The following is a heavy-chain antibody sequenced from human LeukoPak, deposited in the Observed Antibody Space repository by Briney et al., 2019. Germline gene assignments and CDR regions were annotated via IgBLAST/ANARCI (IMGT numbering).Heavy chain of an antibody. CDR1: GYTFTIYY. D-gene: IGHD4-17*01. CDR3: ARDSGVTTGVVFFNY. J-gene: IGHJ4*02. Sequence: GASVKVSFKASGYTFTIYYIHWVRQAPGQGLEWMGVINPGGDTTSYEQRFQGRVTMTRDTSTSTVYMEMSNLRSEDTAVYYCARDSGVTTGVVFFNYWGQGTLVTVSS. V-gene: IGHV1-46*01. CDR2: INPGGDTT.